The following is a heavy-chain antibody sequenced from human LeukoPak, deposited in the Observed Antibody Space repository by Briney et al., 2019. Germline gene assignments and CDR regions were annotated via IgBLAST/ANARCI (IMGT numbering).Heavy chain of an antibody. CDR1: GYSFTSYW. J-gene: IGHJ3*02. CDR3: ARRSPSSGWKNDAFDI. V-gene: IGHV5-51*01. CDR2: ICPGDSDT. Sequence: GESLKISCKGSGYSFTSYWIGWVRQMPGKGLEWMGIICPGDSDTRYSPSFQGQVTISADKSISTAYLQWSSLKASDTAMYYCARRSPSSGWKNDAFDIWGQGTMVTVSS. D-gene: IGHD6-19*01.